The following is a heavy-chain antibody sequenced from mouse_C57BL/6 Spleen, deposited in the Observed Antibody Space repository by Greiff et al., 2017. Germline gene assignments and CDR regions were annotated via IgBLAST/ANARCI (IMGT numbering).Heavy chain of an antibody. CDR2: ISDGGSYT. CDR1: GFTFSSYA. D-gene: IGHD2-5*01. J-gene: IGHJ4*01. V-gene: IGHV5-4*01. CDR3: AREQSNYAYYAMDY. Sequence: EVKLVESGGGLVKPGGSLKLSCAASGFTFSSYAMSWVRQTPEKRLEWVATISDGGSYTYYSDNVKGRFTISRDNAKNNLYLQMSHLKSDDTAMYYCAREQSNYAYYAMDYWGQGTSVTVSS.